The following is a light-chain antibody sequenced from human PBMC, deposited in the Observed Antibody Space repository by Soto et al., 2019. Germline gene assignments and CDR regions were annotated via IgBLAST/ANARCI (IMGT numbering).Light chain of an antibody. CDR2: DAT. V-gene: IGKV3-15*01. Sequence: EKVMTQSPATLSVSPGERATLSCRASQSVVSNLAWYQQKPGQAPRLLISDATTRATGIPARCIGSGSAAEFSLPISSLQPEDYAVYYCQQYYDYPPLTFGQGTKVEIK. J-gene: IGKJ1*01. CDR1: QSVVSN. CDR3: QQYYDYPPLT.